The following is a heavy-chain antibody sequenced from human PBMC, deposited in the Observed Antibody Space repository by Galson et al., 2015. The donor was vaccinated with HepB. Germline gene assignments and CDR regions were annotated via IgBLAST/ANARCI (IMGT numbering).Heavy chain of an antibody. CDR1: GFTFSSYG. Sequence: SLRLSCAASGFTFSSYGMHWVRQAPGKGLEWVAVISYDGSNKYYADSVKGRFTISRDNSKNTLYLQMNSLRAEDTAVYYCAKDYSRYSSGWYGYWGQGTLVTVSS. D-gene: IGHD6-19*01. J-gene: IGHJ4*02. CDR3: AKDYSRYSSGWYGY. CDR2: ISYDGSNK. V-gene: IGHV3-30*18.